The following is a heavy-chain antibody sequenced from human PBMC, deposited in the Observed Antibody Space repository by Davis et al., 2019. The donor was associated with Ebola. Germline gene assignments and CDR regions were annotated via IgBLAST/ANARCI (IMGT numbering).Heavy chain of an antibody. CDR2: IYYSGST. CDR3: ARRTTAGRIYDY. Sequence: GSLRLSCAVYGGSFSGYYWSWIRQPPGKGLEWIGSIYYSGSTYYNPSLKSRVTISVDTSKNQFSLKLSSVTAADTAVYYCARRTTAGRIYDYWGQGTLVTVSS. V-gene: IGHV4-34*01. CDR1: GGSFSGYY. J-gene: IGHJ4*02. D-gene: IGHD1/OR15-1a*01.